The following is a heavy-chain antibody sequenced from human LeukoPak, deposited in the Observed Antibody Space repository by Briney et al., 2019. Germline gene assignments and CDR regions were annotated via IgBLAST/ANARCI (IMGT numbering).Heavy chain of an antibody. CDR2: IYSGGST. CDR1: GFTVSSNY. CDR3: ARNWGYYGSGSFDY. V-gene: IGHV3-53*01. D-gene: IGHD3-10*01. J-gene: IGHJ4*02. Sequence: GGSLRLSCAASGFTVSSNYMSWVRQAPGKGLEWVSVIYSGGSTYYADSVKGRFTISRDNSKNTLYLQMSSLRAEDTAVYYCARNWGYYGSGSFDYWGQGTLVTVSS.